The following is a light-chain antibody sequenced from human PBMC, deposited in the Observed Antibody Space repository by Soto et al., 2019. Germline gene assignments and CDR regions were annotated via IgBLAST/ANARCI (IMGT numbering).Light chain of an antibody. CDR3: SSYTSSSTPYV. J-gene: IGLJ1*01. V-gene: IGLV2-14*01. CDR1: ISDFSYNNY. CDR2: DVS. Sequence: QSALSQPASVSGSPGLSITISCTGTISDFSYNNYVSCYQQHPGKAPKLMIYDVSNRPSGVSNRFSGSKSGNTASLTISGLQAEDEADYYCSSYTSSSTPYVFGTGTKVTVL.